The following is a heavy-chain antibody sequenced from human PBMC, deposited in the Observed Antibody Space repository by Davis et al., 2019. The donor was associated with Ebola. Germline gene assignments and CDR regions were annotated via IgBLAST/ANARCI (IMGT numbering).Heavy chain of an antibody. V-gene: IGHV4-61*08. CDR1: GASVSSGAFY. CDR3: ARDLGSVDFDY. D-gene: IGHD1-26*01. J-gene: IGHJ4*02. Sequence: SETLSLTCTVSGASVSSGAFYWSWIRQPPGRGLEWIGSLYYSGFTNYNPSLKSRVTTSIDKSKNQFSLKLSSVTAADTAVYYCARDLGSVDFDYWGQGTLVTVSS. CDR2: LYYSGFT.